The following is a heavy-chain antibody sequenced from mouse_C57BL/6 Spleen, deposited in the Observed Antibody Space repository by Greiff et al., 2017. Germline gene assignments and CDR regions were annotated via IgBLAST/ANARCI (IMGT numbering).Heavy chain of an antibody. D-gene: IGHD2-4*01. Sequence: QVQLQQPGAELVKPGASVKLSCKASGYTFTSYWMQWVKQRPGQGLEWIGEIDPSDSYTNYNQKFKGKATLTVDTSSSTAYMQLSSLTSEDSAVYYCALYDYNYAMDDWGQGTSVTVSS. CDR2: IDPSDSYT. V-gene: IGHV1-50*01. J-gene: IGHJ4*01. CDR1: GYTFTSYW. CDR3: ALYDYNYAMDD.